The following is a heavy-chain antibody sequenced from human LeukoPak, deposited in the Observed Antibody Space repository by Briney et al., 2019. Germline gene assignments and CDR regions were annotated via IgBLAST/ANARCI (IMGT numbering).Heavy chain of an antibody. J-gene: IGHJ4*02. CDR3: AKDRLTYYYDSSGYYYEGGFDY. D-gene: IGHD3-22*01. Sequence: SGGSLRLSCAASGFTFSSYAMSWVRQAPGKGLEWVSDINGSGGSTYYADSVKGRCTISRDNSKNTLYLQMNSLKAEDTAIYYCAKDRLTYYYDSSGYYYEGGFDYWGQGTLVTVSS. CDR1: GFTFSSYA. V-gene: IGHV3-23*01. CDR2: INGSGGST.